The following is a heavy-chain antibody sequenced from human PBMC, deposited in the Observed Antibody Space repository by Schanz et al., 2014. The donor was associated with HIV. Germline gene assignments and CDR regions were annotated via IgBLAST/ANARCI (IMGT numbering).Heavy chain of an antibody. J-gene: IGHJ6*02. CDR3: AXGSGPYYYXXXMDV. V-gene: IGHV3-33*01. D-gene: IGHD2-15*01. CDR2: IWYDGSNK. Sequence: IFSDYGMHWVRQAPGKGLEWVAVIWYDGSNKYYADSVKGRFTISRDNSNNTLYLQMNSLRAEDTAVYYCAXGSGPYYYXXXMDVWGQGTTVTVSS. CDR1: IFSDYG.